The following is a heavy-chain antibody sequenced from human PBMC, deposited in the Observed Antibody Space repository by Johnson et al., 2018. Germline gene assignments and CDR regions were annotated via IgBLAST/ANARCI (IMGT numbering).Heavy chain of an antibody. D-gene: IGHD3-16*01. CDR1: GFTFSSYA. CDR3: ARDGHSRDYLYLAEAYYCDY. Sequence: VQLVESGGGVVQXGRSLRLSCAASGFTFSSYAMHWVRQAPGKGLEWVAVISHDGTSKYYADSVKGRFIISRDKSKNTLYLQMDGLGAEDTAMYYCARDGHSRDYLYLAEAYYCDYWGQGTLVTVSS. CDR2: ISHDGTSK. J-gene: IGHJ4*02. V-gene: IGHV3-30-3*01.